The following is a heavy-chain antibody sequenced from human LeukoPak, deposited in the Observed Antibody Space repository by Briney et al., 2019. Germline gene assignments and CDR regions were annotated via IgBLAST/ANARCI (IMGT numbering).Heavy chain of an antibody. V-gene: IGHV3-21*01. CDR1: GFTFNTYS. CDR3: ARDEGTGHVSL. Sequence: KPGGSLRLSCAASGFTFNTYSMIWVRQAPGKGLEWVSYITSTSSYMYYADSVKGRFTISRDNAKNSLYLQMNSLRAEDTAVYYCARDEGTGHVSLWGQGTLVIVSS. D-gene: IGHD2-8*02. CDR2: ITSTSSYM. J-gene: IGHJ4*02.